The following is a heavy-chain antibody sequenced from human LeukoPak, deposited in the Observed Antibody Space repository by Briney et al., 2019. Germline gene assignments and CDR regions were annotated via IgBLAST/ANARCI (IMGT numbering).Heavy chain of an antibody. CDR3: AREDQYNWNYAGQFDY. Sequence: PGGSLRLSCAASGFTFSSYGMHWVRQAPGKGLGWVASIKQDGSEKYYVDSVKGRFTISRDNAKTSPYLQMNSLRAEDTAVYYCAREDQYNWNYAGQFDYWGQGPLVTVSS. CDR2: IKQDGSEK. J-gene: IGHJ4*02. D-gene: IGHD1-7*01. CDR1: GFTFSSYG. V-gene: IGHV3-7*01.